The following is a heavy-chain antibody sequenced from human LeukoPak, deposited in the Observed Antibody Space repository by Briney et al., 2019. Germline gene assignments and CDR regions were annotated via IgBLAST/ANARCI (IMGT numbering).Heavy chain of an antibody. CDR2: IYPGNSDT. J-gene: IGHJ5*02. CDR3: ARLPGYCSSTSCRNNWFDP. Sequence: GESLKISCECSGYSFTRDWISWVRQMPGKGLEWIGLIYPGNSDTRYSPSFQGHVTISADKSISTAYRQWSSLKASDTAMYYCARLPGYCSSTSCRNNWFDPWGQGILVTVSS. CDR1: GYSFTRDW. D-gene: IGHD2-2*01. V-gene: IGHV5-51*01.